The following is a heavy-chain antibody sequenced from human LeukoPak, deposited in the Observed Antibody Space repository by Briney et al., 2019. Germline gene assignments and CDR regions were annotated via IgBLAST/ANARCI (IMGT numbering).Heavy chain of an antibody. J-gene: IGHJ3*02. V-gene: IGHV4-59*01. Sequence: SETLSLTCTVSGGSISSYHWSWIRQPPGKGLEWIGYIYYSGSTNYNPSLKSRVTISVDTSKNQFSLKLSSVTAADTAVYYCARDLDSSSWTGGVAFDIWGQGTMVTVSS. CDR2: IYYSGST. CDR3: ARDLDSSSWTGGVAFDI. CDR1: GGSISSYH. D-gene: IGHD6-13*01.